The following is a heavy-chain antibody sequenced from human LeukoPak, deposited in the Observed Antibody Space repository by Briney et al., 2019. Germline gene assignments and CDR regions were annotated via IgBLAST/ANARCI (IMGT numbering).Heavy chain of an antibody. CDR1: GYTLTSYG. D-gene: IGHD6-19*01. V-gene: IGHV1-18*01. CDR2: ISAYNGNT. J-gene: IGHJ4*02. Sequence: ASVKVSCKASGYTLTSYGISWVRQAPGQGLEWMGWISAYNGNTNYAQKLQGRVTMTTDTSTSTAYMELRSLRSDDTAVYYCARDRIIAVAGTGIDYWGQGTLVTVSS. CDR3: ARDRIIAVAGTGIDY.